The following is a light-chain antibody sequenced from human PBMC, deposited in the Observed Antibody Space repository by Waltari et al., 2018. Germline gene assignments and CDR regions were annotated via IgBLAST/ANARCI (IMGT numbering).Light chain of an antibody. CDR3: QSYDSSLGGSV. V-gene: IGLV1-40*01. CDR2: GNT. J-gene: IGLJ2*01. CDR1: SSNIGAGYD. Sequence: QSVLTQPPSVSGAPGQRVTISCTGSSSNIGAGYDLNWYQQLPGEAPKLLIYGNTNRPSGVPDRVSGSKSGTSASLAITGLQAEDEADYYCQSYDSSLGGSVFGGGTKLTVL.